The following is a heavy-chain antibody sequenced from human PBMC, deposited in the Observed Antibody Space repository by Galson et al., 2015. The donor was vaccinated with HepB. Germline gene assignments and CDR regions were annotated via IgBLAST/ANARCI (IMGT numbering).Heavy chain of an antibody. CDR2: ISSDGSRK. Sequence: SLRLSCAASGFTFSYFSFHWVRQAPGKGLEWVALISSDGSRKFYADSVKGRFTISRDNSKNTLYLQMNSLRVEDTAVYYCARDPGAPEYYFDFWGQGTLVPVSS. D-gene: IGHD3-10*01. CDR3: ARDPGAPEYYFDF. V-gene: IGHV3-30-3*01. J-gene: IGHJ4*02. CDR1: GFTFSYFS.